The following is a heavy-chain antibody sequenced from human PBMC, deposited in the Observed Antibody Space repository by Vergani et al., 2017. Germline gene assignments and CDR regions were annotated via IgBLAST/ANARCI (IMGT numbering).Heavy chain of an antibody. CDR3: ERAGLEMTTITRWDY. D-gene: IGHD5-24*01. Sequence: EVQLVESGGGLVQPGGSLRLSCAASGFTFSGYWMSWVRQDPGKGLEWVANIKQDGSEKYYVDSVKGRFTISRDNAKNSLYLQMNSLRAEDTAVYYCERAGLEMTTITRWDYWGQGTLVTVSS. V-gene: IGHV3-7*01. CDR2: IKQDGSEK. CDR1: GFTFSGYW. J-gene: IGHJ4*02.